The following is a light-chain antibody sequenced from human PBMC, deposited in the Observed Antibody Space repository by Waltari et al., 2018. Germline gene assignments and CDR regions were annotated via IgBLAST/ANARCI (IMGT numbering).Light chain of an antibody. CDR2: GAS. CDR3: QQYSDWPWT. CDR1: QTVRGS. Sequence: ETVMTQSPATLSVSPGESATLSCRASQTVRGSLAWYQQRPGQAPRLLIDGASTRATGIPARLSGSGSGTEFTLTISSLQSEDFAVYYCQQYSDWPWTFGQGTKVEI. V-gene: IGKV3-15*01. J-gene: IGKJ1*01.